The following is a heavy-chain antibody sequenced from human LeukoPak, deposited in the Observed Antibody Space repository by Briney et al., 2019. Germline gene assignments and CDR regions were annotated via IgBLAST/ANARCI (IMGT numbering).Heavy chain of an antibody. D-gene: IGHD3-22*01. CDR1: GFTFSSYG. J-gene: IGHJ4*02. Sequence: GGSLRPSCAASGFTFSSYGMHWVRQAPGKGLEWGAVISYDGSNKYYADSVKGRFTISRDNSKNTLYLQMNSLRAEDTAVYYCAKALCDDSSGYYNCPFDYWGQGTLVTVSS. CDR3: AKALCDDSSGYYNCPFDY. CDR2: ISYDGSNK. V-gene: IGHV3-30*18.